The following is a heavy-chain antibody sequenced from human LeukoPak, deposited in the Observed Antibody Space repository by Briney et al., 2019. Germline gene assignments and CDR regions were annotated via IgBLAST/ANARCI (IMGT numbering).Heavy chain of an antibody. CDR1: GFTFDDYA. V-gene: IGHV3-9*01. D-gene: IGHD5-12*01. J-gene: IGHJ4*02. CDR3: AKGRGDIVATGPYFDY. CDR2: ISWNSGSI. Sequence: PGGSLRLSCAASGFTFDDYAMHWVRQAPGKGLEWVSGISWNSGSIGYADSVKGRFTISRDNAKNSLYLQMNSLRAEDTALYYCAKGRGDIVATGPYFDYWGQGTLVTVSS.